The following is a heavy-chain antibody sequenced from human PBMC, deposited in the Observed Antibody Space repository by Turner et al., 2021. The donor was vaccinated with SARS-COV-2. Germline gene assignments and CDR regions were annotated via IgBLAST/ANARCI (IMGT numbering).Heavy chain of an antibody. CDR3: ARHQWLRGAFDI. Sequence: QVQLQESGPGLVKPSETLSLTCTVSGGSIRSYFWSWIRQPPGTGLEWIGYIYYSGSTNYNPSLKSRVTISVDTSKNQFSLKLSSVTAADTAVYFCARHQWLRGAFDIWGQGTMVTVSS. CDR2: IYYSGST. J-gene: IGHJ3*02. CDR1: GGSIRSYF. D-gene: IGHD5-12*01. V-gene: IGHV4-59*08.